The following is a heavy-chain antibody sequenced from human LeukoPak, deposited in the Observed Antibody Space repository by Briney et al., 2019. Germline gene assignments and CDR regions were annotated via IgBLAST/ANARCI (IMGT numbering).Heavy chain of an antibody. CDR2: SYPVEVDA. CDR3: ARHYSSSWSHDLRDSAGLDY. Sequence: GQSLKFSCHGSGYIFSIYCIAWARQMPGQGLDWMGISYPVEVDARYSTSFQGQVTISADKSISTAYLQWSSMKASDTAMYYCARHYSSSWSHDLRDSAGLDYWGQGTLVTVSS. CDR1: GYIFSIYC. V-gene: IGHV5-51*01. J-gene: IGHJ4*02. D-gene: IGHD6-13*01.